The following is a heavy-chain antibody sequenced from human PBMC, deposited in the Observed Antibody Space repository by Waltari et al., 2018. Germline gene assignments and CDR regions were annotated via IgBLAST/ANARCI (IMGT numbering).Heavy chain of an antibody. CDR2: VHNSGET. J-gene: IGHJ5*02. D-gene: IGHD1-7*01. Sequence: QLHESGPGVVKPSGTLSLTCVVSDDSINNRNYYWAWVRQPPGKGLEGIGSVHNSGETYYNPSLKGRVSLSVDMSEHQFSLNLRSVSAADTAVYFCARLEWQLHWFDPWGQGTLVTVSS. V-gene: IGHV4-39*01. CDR1: DDSINNRNYY. CDR3: ARLEWQLHWFDP.